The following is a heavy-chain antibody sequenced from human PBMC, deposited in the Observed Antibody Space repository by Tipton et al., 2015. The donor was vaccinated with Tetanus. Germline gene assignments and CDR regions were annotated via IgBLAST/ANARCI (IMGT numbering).Heavy chain of an antibody. CDR2: VDYSGAST. D-gene: IGHD2/OR15-2a*01. J-gene: IGHJ3*02. Sequence: SLRLSCAGSGFTFSNYDMSWVRQAPGKGLEWVSDVDYSGASTFYADSVKGRFTISKDNFKSTLYLQVNSLRAEDTAVYYCAKRLSNVRMTRGAFDIWGQGTMVTVSS. CDR3: AKRLSNVRMTRGAFDI. CDR1: GFTFSNYD. V-gene: IGHV3-23*01.